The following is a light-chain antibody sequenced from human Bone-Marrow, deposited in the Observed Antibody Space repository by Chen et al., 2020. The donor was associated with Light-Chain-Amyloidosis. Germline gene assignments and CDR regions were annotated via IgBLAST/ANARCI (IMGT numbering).Light chain of an antibody. Sequence: QSALTQPAPVPGAPGQQFPHSCPGTSSDVGGYNYVSWYQQHPGKAPKLMIYDVSNRPSGVSNRFSGSKSGNTASLTISGLQAEDEADYYCSSYTSSSTPFYVFGTGTKGTVL. CDR1: SSDVGGYNY. J-gene: IGLJ1*01. CDR3: SSYTSSSTPFYV. V-gene: IGLV2-14*01. CDR2: DVS.